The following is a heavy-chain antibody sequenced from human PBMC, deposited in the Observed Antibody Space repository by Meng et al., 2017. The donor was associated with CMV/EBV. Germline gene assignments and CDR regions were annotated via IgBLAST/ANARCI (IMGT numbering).Heavy chain of an antibody. CDR3: AKLDYGDTTDY. Sequence: LSGAASGFTFSSYAMSWVRQAPGKGLEWVSAISGSGGSTYYADSVKGRFTISRDNSKNTLYLQMNSLRAEDTAVYYCAKLDYGDTTDYWGQGTLVTVSS. V-gene: IGHV3-23*01. J-gene: IGHJ4*02. D-gene: IGHD4-17*01. CDR2: ISGSGGST. CDR1: GFTFSSYA.